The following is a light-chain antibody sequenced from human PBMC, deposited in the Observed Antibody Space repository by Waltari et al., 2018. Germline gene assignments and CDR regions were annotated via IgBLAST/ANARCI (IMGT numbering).Light chain of an antibody. J-gene: IGKJ1*01. Sequence: DIQMTQSPSSLSASVGDRVTISCRASQSISSYLNWYQQKPGKAPKLLIYAGSSLQSGVPSRFSGSGSGTDFTLTISSLQPEDFATYYCQQTYTTPRTFGQGTKVEI. CDR1: QSISSY. CDR2: AGS. CDR3: QQTYTTPRT. V-gene: IGKV1-39*01.